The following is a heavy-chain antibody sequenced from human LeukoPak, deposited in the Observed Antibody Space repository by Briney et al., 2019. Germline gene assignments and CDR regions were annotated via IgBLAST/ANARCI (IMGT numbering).Heavy chain of an antibody. CDR3: VRSQELVTMDDALDS. CDR1: GFIVSSNY. Sequence: QPGGSLRLSCVVTGFIVSSNYMSWVRQAPGKGLEWVSVIYSGGSTYYADSVKGRFTISRDNSKNTVYLQMNSLRIDDTAVYYCVRSQELVTMDDALDSWGQGTLVTVS. D-gene: IGHD3-9*01. J-gene: IGHJ3*01. CDR2: IYSGGST. V-gene: IGHV3-53*01.